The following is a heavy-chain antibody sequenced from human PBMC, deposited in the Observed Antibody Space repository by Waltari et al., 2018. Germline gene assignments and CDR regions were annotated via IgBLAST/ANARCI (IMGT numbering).Heavy chain of an antibody. V-gene: IGHV1-69*05. CDR2: IIPIFCTA. Sequence: QVQLVQSGAEVKKPGSSVKVSCKASGGTFSSYAISWVRQAPGQGLEWMGGIIPIFCTANYAQKFQGRGTITTDESTSTAYMELSSLRSEDTAVYYCASSGEIAAAGDYWGQGTLVTVSS. CDR3: ASSGEIAAAGDY. D-gene: IGHD6-13*01. J-gene: IGHJ4*02. CDR1: GGTFSSYA.